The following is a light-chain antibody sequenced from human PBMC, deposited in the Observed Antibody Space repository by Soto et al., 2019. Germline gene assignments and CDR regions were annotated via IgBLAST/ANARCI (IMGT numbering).Light chain of an antibody. CDR3: QYYDSSLSGWV. Sequence: SVLTQPPSVSGAPGQRVTISCTGSSSNIGAGYDVHWYQQLPGTAPKLLIYGNSNRPSGLPDRFSGSKSVTSASLAITGLAAEDEADYYCQYYDSSLSGWVFGGGTKVTVL. CDR2: GNS. J-gene: IGLJ3*02. CDR1: SSNIGAGYD. V-gene: IGLV1-40*01.